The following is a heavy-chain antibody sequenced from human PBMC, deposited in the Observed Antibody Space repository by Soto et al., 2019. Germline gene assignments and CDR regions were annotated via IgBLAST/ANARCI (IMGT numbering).Heavy chain of an antibody. CDR3: ARVFRARIHYCSGGSCYSGFDY. Sequence: EVQLVESGGGLVKPGGSLRLSCAASGFTFSSYSMNWVRQAPGKGLEWVSSISSSSSYIYYADSVKGRFTLSRDNAKNSLYLQMNSLRAEDTAVYYCARVFRARIHYCSGGSCYSGFDYWGQGTLVTVSS. D-gene: IGHD2-15*01. J-gene: IGHJ4*02. CDR2: ISSSSSYI. V-gene: IGHV3-21*01. CDR1: GFTFSSYS.